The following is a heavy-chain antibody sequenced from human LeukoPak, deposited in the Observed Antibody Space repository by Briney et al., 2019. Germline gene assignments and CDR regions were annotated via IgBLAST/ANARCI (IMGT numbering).Heavy chain of an antibody. CDR1: GGSISSGDYY. V-gene: IGHV4-30-4*08. J-gene: IGHJ5*02. CDR2: IYYSGST. D-gene: IGHD6-13*01. CDR3: ARQAAVGSEPKFDP. Sequence: PSQTLSLTCTVSGGSISSGDYYWSWIRQPPGKGLEWIGYIYYSGSTYYNPSLKSRVTISVDTSKNQFSLKLSSVTAAETAVYCCARQAAVGSEPKFDPWGQGTLVTVSS.